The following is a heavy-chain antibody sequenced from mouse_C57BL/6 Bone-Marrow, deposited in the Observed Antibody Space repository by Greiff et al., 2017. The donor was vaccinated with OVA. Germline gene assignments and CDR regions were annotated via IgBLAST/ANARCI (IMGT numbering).Heavy chain of an antibody. J-gene: IGHJ3*01. CDR3: TTPFYYGYDRAWFAY. V-gene: IGHV14-4*01. D-gene: IGHD2-2*01. CDR1: GFNIKDDY. CDR2: IDPENGDT. Sequence: EVQLQQSGAELVRPGASVKLSCTASGFNIKDDYMHWVKQRPEQGLEWIGWIDPENGDTEYASKFQGKATITADTSSNTAYLQLSSLTSEDTAVYYCTTPFYYGYDRAWFAYWGQGTLVTVSA.